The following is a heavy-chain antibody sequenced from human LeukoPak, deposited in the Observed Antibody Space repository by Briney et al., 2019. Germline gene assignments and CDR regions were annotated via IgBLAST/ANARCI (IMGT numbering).Heavy chain of an antibody. CDR1: GFTFRNYA. CDR3: AKVFRGTTS. D-gene: IGHD3-10*02. J-gene: IGHJ4*02. CDR2: VSYDGSYK. V-gene: IGHV3-30*04. Sequence: GGSLRLSCAASGFTFRNYAMHWVRQAPGKGLEWVAVVSYDGSYKDYADSVKGRFTISRDNSKNTLYLQMNSLRAEDTAVYYCAKVFRGTTSWGQGTLVTVSS.